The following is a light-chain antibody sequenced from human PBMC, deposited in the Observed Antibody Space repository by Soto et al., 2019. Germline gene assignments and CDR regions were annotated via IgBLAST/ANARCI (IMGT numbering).Light chain of an antibody. CDR1: QSVTNSF. J-gene: IGKJ1*01. V-gene: IGKV3-20*01. Sequence: IVLAQSPGTLSLSPGDRATLSCRASQSVTNSFLAWYQQKPGQAPILLIYGASRMATGVPDRFTGSGSGTDFTLTISRLEPEDCAVYCCQQYVSSPWAFGQGTKVEI. CDR3: QQYVSSPWA. CDR2: GAS.